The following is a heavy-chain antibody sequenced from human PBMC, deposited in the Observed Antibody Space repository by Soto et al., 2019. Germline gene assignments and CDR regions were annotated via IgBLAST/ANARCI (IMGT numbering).Heavy chain of an antibody. CDR2: IYHTGAT. V-gene: IGHV4-30-4*01. Sequence: QVQLQESGPGLVRPSQTLSLTCTVSGASIISFDYYWTWIRQPPGKGLEWIGHIYHTGATYYNPSLERRVVMSVDTSNNQFSRKLSSVTAADTAVFSCARGAVVSLVRGVMGGNLFDPWGQGTLVTVSS. J-gene: IGHJ5*02. CDR1: GASIISFDYY. CDR3: ARGAVVSLVRGVMGGNLFDP. D-gene: IGHD3-10*01.